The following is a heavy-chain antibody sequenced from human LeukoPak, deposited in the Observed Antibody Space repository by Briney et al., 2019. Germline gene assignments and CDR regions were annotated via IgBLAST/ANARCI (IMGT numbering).Heavy chain of an antibody. J-gene: IGHJ3*02. CDR3: ARDSRRGAFDI. CDR1: GFTFSSYS. Sequence: GGSLRLSCAASGFTFSSYSMNWVRQAPGKGLEWVSSISSSSYIYYADSVKGRFTISRDNAKNSLYLQMNSLRAEDTAVYYCARDSRRGAFDIWGQGTMVTVSS. CDR2: ISSSSYI. V-gene: IGHV3-21*01.